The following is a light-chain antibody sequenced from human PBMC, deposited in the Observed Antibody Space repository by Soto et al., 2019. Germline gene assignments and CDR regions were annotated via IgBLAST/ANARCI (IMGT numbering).Light chain of an antibody. CDR2: GTS. Sequence: IVMTQSPDTQSVSPGERATLSGRASQSVSSNLAWYQQKPGQAPRLLIYGTSTRATGIPARFSGSGSGTEFTLTISSLQSEDFAVYYCQQYNNMWTFGHGTKVEIK. J-gene: IGKJ1*01. CDR1: QSVSSN. V-gene: IGKV3D-15*01. CDR3: QQYNNMWT.